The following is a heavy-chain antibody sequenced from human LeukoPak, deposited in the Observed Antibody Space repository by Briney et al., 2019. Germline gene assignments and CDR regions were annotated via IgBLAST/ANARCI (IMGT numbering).Heavy chain of an antibody. CDR3: ARDQEGFDY. CDR2: IYPRDGST. CDR1: GYAFTSNY. V-gene: IGHV1-46*01. J-gene: IGHJ4*01. Sequence: GASVKVSCKASGYAFTSNYIHWVRQAPGQGLEWMGMIYPRDGSTSYAQKFQGRVTVTWDTSTSTVHMELSGLRSEDTAVYYCARDQEGFDYWGQEPWSPSPQ.